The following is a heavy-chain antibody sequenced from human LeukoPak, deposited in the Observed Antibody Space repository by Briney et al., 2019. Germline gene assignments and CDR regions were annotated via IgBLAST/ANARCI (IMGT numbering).Heavy chain of an antibody. J-gene: IGHJ4*02. CDR2: IYYSGST. Sequence: PSETLSLTCTVSGGSMSSTTYYWGWIRQPPGKGLEWIGSIYYSGSTYYNPSLKSRVTISLDTSKNQFSLKLSSVTAADTALYYCARTAWEGFDYWGQGTLVTVSS. CDR3: ARTAWEGFDY. CDR1: GGSMSSTTYY. V-gene: IGHV4-39*07. D-gene: IGHD1-26*01.